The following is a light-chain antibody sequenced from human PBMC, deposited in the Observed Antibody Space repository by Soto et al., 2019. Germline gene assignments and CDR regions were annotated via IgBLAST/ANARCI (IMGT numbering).Light chain of an antibody. CDR3: QQRYNWPWT. J-gene: IGKJ1*01. V-gene: IGKV3-11*01. CDR1: QSVSDF. Sequence: EIVLTQSPATLSLSPGEGAALPCRASQSVSDFLAWYQQKPGQVPRLLIYEASRRATGIPARFSGSGSGTDFTLVISSLEPEDFAIYYCQQRYNWPWTFGQGTKVDIK. CDR2: EAS.